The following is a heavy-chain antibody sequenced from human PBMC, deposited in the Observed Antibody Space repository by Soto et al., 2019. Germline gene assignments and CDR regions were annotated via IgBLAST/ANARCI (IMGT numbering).Heavy chain of an antibody. Sequence: QVQLQESGPGLVKPSETLSLTCTVSGGSISSYYWSWIRQPPGKGLEWIGFIFYSGSTSYNPSLXXRXXISIDTSESQFSMKLNSVTAADTAVYYWASMIGDPGLSVDSWGQGTLVAVSS. CDR2: IFYSGST. D-gene: IGHD3-10*02. CDR3: ASMIGDPGLSVDS. J-gene: IGHJ5*01. CDR1: GGSISSYY. V-gene: IGHV4-59*01.